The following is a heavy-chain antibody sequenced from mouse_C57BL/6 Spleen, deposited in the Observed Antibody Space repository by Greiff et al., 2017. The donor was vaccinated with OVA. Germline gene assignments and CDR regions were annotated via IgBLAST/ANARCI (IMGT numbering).Heavy chain of an antibody. CDR2: IYPRSGNT. V-gene: IGHV1-81*01. CDR3: ARKADYYGSSPPWYFDV. CDR1: GYTFTSYG. D-gene: IGHD1-1*01. Sequence: VQLQQSGAELARPGASVKLSCKASGYTFTSYGISWVKQRTGQGLEWIGEIYPRSGNTYYNEKFKGKATLTADKSSSTAYMELRSLTSEDSAVYFCARKADYYGSSPPWYFDVWGTGTTVTVSS. J-gene: IGHJ1*03.